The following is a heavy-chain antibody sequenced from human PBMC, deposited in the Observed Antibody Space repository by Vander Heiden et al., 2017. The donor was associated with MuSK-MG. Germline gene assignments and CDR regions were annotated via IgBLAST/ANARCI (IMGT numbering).Heavy chain of an antibody. V-gene: IGHV4-59*01. CDR2: IYYRGST. J-gene: IGHJ3*02. CDR1: GGSISSYS. CDR3: ARRNAFDI. Sequence: QVQLQESGQGLVKPSETLSLTCTVSGGSISSYSWSWIRQPPGKGLEWIGYIYYRGSTSYNPSLKSRVTISVDTSKNQFSMKMSSVTAADTAVYYCARRNAFDIWGQGTMVTVSS.